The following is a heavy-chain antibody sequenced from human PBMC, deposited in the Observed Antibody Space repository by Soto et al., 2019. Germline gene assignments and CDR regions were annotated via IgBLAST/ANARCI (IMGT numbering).Heavy chain of an antibody. V-gene: IGHV1-8*01. Sequence: QVQLVQSGAEVKKPGASVKVSCKASGYTFASYDINWVRQATGQGLEWMGWMNANSGATGYAQNFQGRVTMTRTTSITTAYMELNSLRSADTAVYFCARGLRNPTAGGNWFDPWGQGTLVTVSS. CDR3: ARGLRNPTAGGNWFDP. J-gene: IGHJ5*02. CDR1: GYTFASYD. D-gene: IGHD2-15*01. CDR2: MNANSGAT.